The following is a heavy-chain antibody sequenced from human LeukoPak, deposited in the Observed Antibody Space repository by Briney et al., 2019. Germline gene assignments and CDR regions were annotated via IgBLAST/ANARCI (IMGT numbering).Heavy chain of an antibody. J-gene: IGHJ3*02. D-gene: IGHD1-26*01. CDR1: DDSNSSYF. CDR2: MYTSGSI. V-gene: IGHV4-4*07. Sequence: PSETLSLTCTVSDDSNSSYFWNWIRQPAGKGLEWIGRMYTSGSINYNPSLKSRVTISVDTSKNQLSLKLSSVTAADTAVYYCARDGVGATGDDAFDIWGQGTMVTVSS. CDR3: ARDGVGATGDDAFDI.